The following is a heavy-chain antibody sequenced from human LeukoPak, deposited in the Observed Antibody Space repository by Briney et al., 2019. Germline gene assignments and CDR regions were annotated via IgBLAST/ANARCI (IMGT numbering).Heavy chain of an antibody. V-gene: IGHV3-15*01. Sequence: GGSLRLSCAASGFTFSNDWMSWVRQAPGKGLEWVGRIRSQTAGGATDYAAPVKGRFTISRDDSTNTLYLQMNRLKIEDTAVYYCAAPNYGDNPPWGQGTLVTVSS. J-gene: IGHJ5*02. CDR3: AAPNYGDNPP. D-gene: IGHD4-23*01. CDR2: IRSQTAGGAT. CDR1: GFTFSNDW.